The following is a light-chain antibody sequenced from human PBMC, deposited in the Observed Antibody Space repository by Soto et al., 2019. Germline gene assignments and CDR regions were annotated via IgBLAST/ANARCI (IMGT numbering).Light chain of an antibody. CDR2: EVT. J-gene: IGLJ3*02. CDR3: QSYDSTLSGSRV. CDR1: SSDVGGYNY. Sequence: QSALTQPPSASGSPGQSVTISCTGTSSDVGGYNYVSWYQQHPGKAPKLLIYEVTVRPSGVPDRFSGSKSGNTASLTVSGLQAEDEADYYCQSYDSTLSGSRVFGGGTKVTVL. V-gene: IGLV2-8*01.